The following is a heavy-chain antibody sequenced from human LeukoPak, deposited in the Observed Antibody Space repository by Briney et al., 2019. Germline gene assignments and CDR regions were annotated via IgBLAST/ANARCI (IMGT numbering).Heavy chain of an antibody. CDR2: ASYYVGKQ. CDR3: AKAGIGADGAGFLCEY. CDR1: GFTFSDYA. Sequence: GGSLRLSCAASGFTFSDYAMSWVRQAPGRGLEWVSTASYYVGKQYHADSVRGRFTVSRDNSRNTVSLQMSSRRVEDTGIYYCAKAGIGADGAGFLCEYWGQGTLVTVSS. V-gene: IGHV3-23*01. D-gene: IGHD1-1*01. J-gene: IGHJ4*02.